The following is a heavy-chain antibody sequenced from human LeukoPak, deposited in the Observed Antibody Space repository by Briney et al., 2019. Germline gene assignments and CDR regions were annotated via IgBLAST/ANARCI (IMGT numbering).Heavy chain of an antibody. J-gene: IGHJ4*02. CDR3: ARDQGPYSSSTFFDY. V-gene: IGHV3-30*04. CDR1: GFTFSSYA. CDR2: ISYDGSNK. D-gene: IGHD6-13*01. Sequence: PGGSLRLSCAASGFTFSSYAMHWVRQAPGKGLEWVAVISYDGSNKYYADSVKGRFTISRDNPKNTLYLQMNSLRAEDTAVYYCARDQGPYSSSTFFDYWGQGTLVTVSS.